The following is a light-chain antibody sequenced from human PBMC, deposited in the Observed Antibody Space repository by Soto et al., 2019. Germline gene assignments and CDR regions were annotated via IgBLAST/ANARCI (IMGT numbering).Light chain of an antibody. J-gene: IGLJ1*01. CDR2: DVS. Sequence: QSVLTQPRSVSGSPGQSVTISCTGTSSDDGGYNYVSWYQQHPGEAPKLMIYDVSKRPSGVPDRFSGSKSGNTASLTISGLQAEDDADYYCCSYAGSYTYVFGTGTKVTVL. CDR1: SSDDGGYNY. CDR3: CSYAGSYTYV. V-gene: IGLV2-11*01.